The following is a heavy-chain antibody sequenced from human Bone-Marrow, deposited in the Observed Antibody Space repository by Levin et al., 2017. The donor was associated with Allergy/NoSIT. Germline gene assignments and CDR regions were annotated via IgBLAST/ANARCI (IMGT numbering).Heavy chain of an antibody. J-gene: IGHJ6*03. CDR2: MYKTSSA. Sequence: SQTLSLTCTVSGASINNHHWSWIRQPPGKGLEWIGYMYKTSSANFNPSLKSRVSMSADMSKNQFSLSLSSVTAADTAVYYCTRQAYGTRYYSRSPKNKQDDYYYMGVWGRGTTVTVSS. V-gene: IGHV4-59*11. CDR3: TRQAYGTRYYSRSPKNKQDDYYYMGV. CDR1: GASINNHH. D-gene: IGHD3-10*01.